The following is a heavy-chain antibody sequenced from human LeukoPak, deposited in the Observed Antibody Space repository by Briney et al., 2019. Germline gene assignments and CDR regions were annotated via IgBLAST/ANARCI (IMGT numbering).Heavy chain of an antibody. D-gene: IGHD3-10*01. Sequence: ASVKVSCKASGYTFTSYAMHWVRQAPGQRLEWMGWINVGNGDTKYSQKFQGRVTITRDTSASTAYMELSSLRSEDTAVYYCAREGYYGSGSSLDPWGQGTLVTVSS. V-gene: IGHV1-3*01. J-gene: IGHJ5*02. CDR3: AREGYYGSGSSLDP. CDR1: GYTFTSYA. CDR2: INVGNGDT.